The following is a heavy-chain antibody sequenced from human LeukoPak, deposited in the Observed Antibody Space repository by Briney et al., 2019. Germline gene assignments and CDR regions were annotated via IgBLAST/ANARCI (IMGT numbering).Heavy chain of an antibody. V-gene: IGHV1-18*01. Sequence: ASVKVSCKASGYTFTNYGISWVRQAPGQGLEWMGWISAYNGNTNYAQKLQGRVTKTTDTSTSTAYMELRSLRSDDTAVYYCARDPNTSIAARSDIWGQGTMVTVSS. CDR1: GYTFTNYG. J-gene: IGHJ3*02. D-gene: IGHD6-6*01. CDR2: ISAYNGNT. CDR3: ARDPNTSIAARSDI.